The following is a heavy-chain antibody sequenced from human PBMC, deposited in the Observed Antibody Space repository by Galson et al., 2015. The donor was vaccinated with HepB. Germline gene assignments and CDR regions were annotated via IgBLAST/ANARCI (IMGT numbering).Heavy chain of an antibody. CDR3: VRGGIQVSGLDFFDY. CDR2: VGTRGDT. J-gene: IGHJ4*02. V-gene: IGHV3-13*01. D-gene: IGHD1-1*01. Sequence: SLRLSCAASGFLVKDYDMYWVRQGSGRGLEWVSAVGTRGDTHYSDSVKGRFAISTEDAKNSLFLQLNSLTVGDTAVYYCVRGGIQVSGLDFFDYWGQGILVTVSS. CDR1: GFLVKDYD.